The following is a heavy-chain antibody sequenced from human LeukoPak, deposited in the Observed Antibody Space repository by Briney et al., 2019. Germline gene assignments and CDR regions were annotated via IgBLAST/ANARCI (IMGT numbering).Heavy chain of an antibody. D-gene: IGHD1-7*01. V-gene: IGHV3-23*01. Sequence: PGGSLRLLCAASGFTFKTYAMSWVRQAPGKGLECVSMNSGCGRSTYYADSVKCRFTISRDNSRNTVYLQMDSLRAEDTAVYYCARDSSYCRGTTCLLMDGWGKGTTVTVAS. J-gene: IGHJ6*04. CDR1: GFTFKTYA. CDR3: ARDSSYCRGTTCLLMDG. CDR2: NSGCGRST.